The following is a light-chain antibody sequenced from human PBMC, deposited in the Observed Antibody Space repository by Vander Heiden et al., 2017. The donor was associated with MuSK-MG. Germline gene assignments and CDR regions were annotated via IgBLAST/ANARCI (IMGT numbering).Light chain of an antibody. Sequence: YVLNQPPSLAVAPGQTARITCGGDNIGVKSVHWYQQKPGQAPVVVIFDDTDRRSGIPERFSGSNSGNTATPTVSRVEAGDEAQYFCQVWDSSTDHRWVFGGGTKLTVL. J-gene: IGLJ3*02. CDR2: DDT. CDR3: QVWDSSTDHRWV. CDR1: NIGVKS. V-gene: IGLV3-21*02.